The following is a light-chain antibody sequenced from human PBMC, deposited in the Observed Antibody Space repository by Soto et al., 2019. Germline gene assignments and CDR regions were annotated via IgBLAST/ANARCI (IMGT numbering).Light chain of an antibody. CDR3: MQLRHFPWT. J-gene: IGKJ1*01. V-gene: IGKV2-24*01. CDR1: QSLVHSDGNTY. Sequence: DIVMTQTPLSSPVTLGQQASISCRCSQSLVHSDGNTYVTWFQQRPGQPPGLLIYKIANRFSGVPDRFRGSGARKDFTLQISRVAAEDVGVYYCMQLRHFPWTFGQGTKVEIK. CDR2: KIA.